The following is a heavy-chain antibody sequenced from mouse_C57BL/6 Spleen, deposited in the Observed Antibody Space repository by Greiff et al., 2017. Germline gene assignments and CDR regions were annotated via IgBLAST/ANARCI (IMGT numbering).Heavy chain of an antibody. D-gene: IGHD3-2*02. J-gene: IGHJ4*01. Sequence: EVQLQQSGPELVKPGASVKISCKASGYTFTDYYMNWVKQSHGKSLEWIGDINPNNGGTSYNQKFKGKATLTVDKSSSTAYMELRSLTSEDSAVYYCARRPGYVPYAMDYWGQGTSVTVSS. CDR3: ARRPGYVPYAMDY. CDR2: INPNNGGT. CDR1: GYTFTDYY. V-gene: IGHV1-26*01.